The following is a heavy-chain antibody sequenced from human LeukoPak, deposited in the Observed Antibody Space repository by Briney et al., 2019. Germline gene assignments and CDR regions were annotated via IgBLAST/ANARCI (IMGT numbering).Heavy chain of an antibody. CDR2: IRSKAYGGTT. CDR3: TLSGDFWRFFDY. J-gene: IGHJ4*02. D-gene: IGHD3-3*01. V-gene: IGHV3-49*04. CDR1: GFTFSTSA. Sequence: GGSLRLSCAASGFTFSTSAMSWVRQAPGKGLEWVGFIRSKAYGGTTEYAASVKGRFTISRDDSKSIAYLQMNSLKTEDTAVYYCTLSGDFWRFFDYWGQGTLVTVSS.